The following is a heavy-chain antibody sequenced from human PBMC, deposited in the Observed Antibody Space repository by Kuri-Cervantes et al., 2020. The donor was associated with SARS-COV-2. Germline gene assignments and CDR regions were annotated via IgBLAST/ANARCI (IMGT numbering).Heavy chain of an antibody. J-gene: IGHJ4*02. Sequence: SVKVSCKASRDTFTTFGFSWVRQAPGQGLEWMGGIIPIFGTANYAQKFQGRVTITADESTSTAYMELSSLRSEDTAVYYCARDWEDYFDYWGQGTLVTVSS. CDR3: ARDWEDYFDY. V-gene: IGHV1-69*13. CDR2: IIPIFGTA. CDR1: RDTFTTFG. D-gene: IGHD1-26*01.